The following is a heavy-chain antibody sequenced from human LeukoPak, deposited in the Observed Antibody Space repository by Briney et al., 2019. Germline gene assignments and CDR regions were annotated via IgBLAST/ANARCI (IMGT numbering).Heavy chain of an antibody. CDR1: GFTFSSYG. Sequence: GGSLRLSCAASGFTFSSYGMHWVRQAPGKGLEWVSSISGSGASTYYTDSVKGRFTISTDNSKSTLYLQMNSLRAEDTAIYYCAKDYHMVVWGQGTTVTVSS. V-gene: IGHV3-23*01. CDR2: ISGSGAST. D-gene: IGHD2-2*01. J-gene: IGHJ6*02. CDR3: AKDYHMVV.